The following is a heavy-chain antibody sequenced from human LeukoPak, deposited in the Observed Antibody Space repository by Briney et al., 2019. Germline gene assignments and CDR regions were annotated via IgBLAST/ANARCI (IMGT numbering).Heavy chain of an antibody. D-gene: IGHD3-3*01. J-gene: IGHJ4*02. CDR1: GGSISTYY. Sequence: SSETLSLTCTVSGGSISTYYGSWIRHPPEKGLGWLGYIYYSGSTNYNPSLESRLTMSVDTSKNQFSLKLSSVTAADTAVYYCARGADFSNGYSFFYWGQGTLVTVSS. CDR2: IYYSGST. CDR3: ARGADFSNGYSFFY. V-gene: IGHV4-59*01.